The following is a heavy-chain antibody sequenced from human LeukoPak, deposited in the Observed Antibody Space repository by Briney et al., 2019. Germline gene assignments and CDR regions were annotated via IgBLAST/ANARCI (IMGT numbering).Heavy chain of an antibody. V-gene: IGHV3-21*01. Sequence: GGSLRLSCAASGFTFSSYSMNWVRQAPGKGLEWVSSISSSSSYIYYADSVKGRFTISRDNAKNSPYLQMNSLRAEDTAVYYCARGILPIVVVPAATFEPWGQGTLVTVSS. CDR1: GFTFSSYS. D-gene: IGHD2-2*01. CDR2: ISSSSSYI. J-gene: IGHJ5*02. CDR3: ARGILPIVVVPAATFEP.